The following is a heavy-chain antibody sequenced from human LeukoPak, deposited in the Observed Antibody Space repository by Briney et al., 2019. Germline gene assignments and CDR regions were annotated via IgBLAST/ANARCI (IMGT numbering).Heavy chain of an antibody. CDR2: ISDNT. J-gene: IGHJ4*02. D-gene: IGHD3-10*01. Sequence: PGGSLRLSCAASGFTFSSYSMNWVRQAPGKGLEWVSGISDNTYYADSVRGRFTISRDSSKNTLWLQMNSLRAEDTAVYYCAKGQGSGVYKYNFDYWGQGILVTVSS. V-gene: IGHV3-23*01. CDR3: AKGQGSGVYKYNFDY. CDR1: GFTFSSYS.